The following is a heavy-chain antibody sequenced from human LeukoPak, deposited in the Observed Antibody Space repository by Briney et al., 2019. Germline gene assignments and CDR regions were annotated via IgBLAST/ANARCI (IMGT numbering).Heavy chain of an antibody. CDR1: GFTFSSYG. CDR2: IRYDGSNK. V-gene: IGHV3-30*02. CDR3: ARDAPRNPGSSLIY. D-gene: IGHD3-16*02. Sequence: PGGSLRLSCAASGFTFSSYGMHWVRQAPGKGLEWVAFIRYDGSNKYYADSVKGRFTISRDNSKNSLYLQMNSLRAEDTAVYYCARDAPRNPGSSLIYWGQGTLVTVSS. J-gene: IGHJ4*02.